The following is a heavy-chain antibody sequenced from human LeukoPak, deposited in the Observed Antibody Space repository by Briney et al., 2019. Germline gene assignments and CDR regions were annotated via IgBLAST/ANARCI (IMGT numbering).Heavy chain of an antibody. V-gene: IGHV4-34*01. D-gene: IGHD3-22*01. Sequence: PSETLSLTCDVFGGSFTHYFWTWIRQSPGKGLEWIGEINDYTGNTNYNPSLNRRVSIALEKSKKQFSLELRSVTAADTAFYYCARGRIAKIVVVHSFHYGMDVWGQGTTVTVSS. CDR3: ARGRIAKIVVVHSFHYGMDV. CDR1: GGSFTHYF. CDR2: INDYTGNT. J-gene: IGHJ6*02.